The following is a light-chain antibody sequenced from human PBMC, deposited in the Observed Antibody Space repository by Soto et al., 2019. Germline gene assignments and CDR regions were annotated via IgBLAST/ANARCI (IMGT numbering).Light chain of an antibody. CDR1: SSNIGSNT. CDR3: AAWDDSLNGYV. J-gene: IGLJ1*01. Sequence: QSVLTQPPSASGTPGQRVTISCSGSSSNIGSNTVNWYQQLPGTAPKLLIYSNNQRPSGVPDRFSGSKSGTSASLAISGLQSEDEADYYCAAWDDSLNGYVFGTGPKLT. CDR2: SNN. V-gene: IGLV1-44*01.